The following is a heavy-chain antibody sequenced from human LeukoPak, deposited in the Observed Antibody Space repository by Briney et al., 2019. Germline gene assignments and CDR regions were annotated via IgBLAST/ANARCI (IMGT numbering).Heavy chain of an antibody. V-gene: IGHV4-59*11. CDR1: SGSISGHY. J-gene: IGHJ6*03. CDR2: IYYSGSS. D-gene: IGHD2-2*02. CDR3: ARVVPAAIPFSYYYYYMDV. Sequence: PSETLSLTCTVSSGSISGHYWSWIRQPPGKGLEWIGYIYYSGSSNYNPSLKSRVTMSIDTSENQFSLKLSSVTAADTAVYYCARVVPAAIPFSYYYYYMDVWGKGTTVTVSS.